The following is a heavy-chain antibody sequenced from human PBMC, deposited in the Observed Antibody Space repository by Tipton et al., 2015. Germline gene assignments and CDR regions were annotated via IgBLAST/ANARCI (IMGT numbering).Heavy chain of an antibody. V-gene: IGHV3-9*01. J-gene: IGHJ2*01. CDR2: VSWHGGNI. CDR3: AKAPTGIASGGARYFDF. D-gene: IGHD6-13*01. CDR1: GFTFDDYA. Sequence: SLRLSCAVSGFTFDDYAMHWVRQAPGKGLEWVSGVSWHGGNIDYADSVKGRFTISRDNAKSSLFLQMNSLRSEDTAFYYCAKAPTGIASGGARYFDFWGRGTLVTVSS.